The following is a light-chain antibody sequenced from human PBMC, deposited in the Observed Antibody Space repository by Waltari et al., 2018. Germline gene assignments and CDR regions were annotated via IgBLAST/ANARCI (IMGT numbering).Light chain of an antibody. CDR2: DVS. J-gene: IGLJ3*02. CDR3: SSYTSNNIWL. V-gene: IGLV2-14*01. CDR1: SSDVGGYNY. Sequence: QSALTQPASVSGSPGQSITISCTGTSSDVGGYNYVSWYQQHPGKAHKFMIYDVSQRPSVDSNPFAGSKSCNTASLTISGLHAEDEADYYCSSYTSNNIWLFGGGTKLTVL.